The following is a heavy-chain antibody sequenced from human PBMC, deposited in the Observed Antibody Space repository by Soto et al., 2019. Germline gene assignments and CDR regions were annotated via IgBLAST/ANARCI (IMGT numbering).Heavy chain of an antibody. J-gene: IGHJ4*02. Sequence: EVQLLESGGGVVQPGGSLRLSCAASGFTFSSYAMSWVRQAPGKGLEWVSAVSGSGGSTYYADSVKGRLTISRDNSKNTLYREMNILRAEDTAVYYCAKDQGDIGVVPELIDYWGQGTLVTVSS. D-gene: IGHD2-2*01. CDR1: GFTFSSYA. V-gene: IGHV3-23*01. CDR2: VSGSGGST. CDR3: AKDQGDIGVVPELIDY.